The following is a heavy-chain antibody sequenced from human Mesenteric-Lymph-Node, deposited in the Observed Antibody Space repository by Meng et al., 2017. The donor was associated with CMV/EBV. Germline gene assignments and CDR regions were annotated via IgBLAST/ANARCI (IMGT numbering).Heavy chain of an antibody. J-gene: IGHJ4*02. CDR2: IGGSGTYT. CDR1: GLTFSSYA. V-gene: IGHV3-23*01. Sequence: GESLKISCAASGLTFSSYAMNWVRQAPGKGLEWVSGIGGSGTYTYYADSVKGRFTTSRGNSKNTLYLQMNSLRDEDTAVYYCAKGGTWGGTYAVFDYWGQGTLVTVSS. D-gene: IGHD3-16*01. CDR3: AKGGTWGGTYAVFDY.